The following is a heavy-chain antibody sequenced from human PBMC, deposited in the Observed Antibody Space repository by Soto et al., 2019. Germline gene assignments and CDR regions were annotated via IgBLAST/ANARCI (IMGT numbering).Heavy chain of an antibody. CDR2: INPNSGGT. D-gene: IGHD3-3*01. Sequence: QVQLVQSGAEVKKPGASVKVSCKASGYTFTGYYMHWVRQAPGQGLEWMGWINPNSGGTNYAQKFQGWVTMTRDTSISTAYMELSRLRSDDTAVYYCARGYDFWSGEGWFEPWGQGTLVTVSS. CDR3: ARGYDFWSGEGWFEP. J-gene: IGHJ5*02. CDR1: GYTFTGYY. V-gene: IGHV1-2*04.